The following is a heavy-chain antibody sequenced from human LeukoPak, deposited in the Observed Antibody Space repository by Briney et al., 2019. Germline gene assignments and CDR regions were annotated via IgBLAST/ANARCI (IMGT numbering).Heavy chain of an antibody. D-gene: IGHD3-9*01. V-gene: IGHV3-48*01. J-gene: IGHJ4*02. CDR1: GFTFSSYS. Sequence: PGGSLRLSCAASGFTFSSYSMNWVRQAPGKGLEWVSYISSSSSTIYYADSVKGRFTISRDNAKNSLYLQMNSLRAEDTAVYYCARSTYYDILTGYYRAYYFDYWGQGTLVTVSS. CDR2: ISSSSSTI. CDR3: ARSTYYDILTGYYRAYYFDY.